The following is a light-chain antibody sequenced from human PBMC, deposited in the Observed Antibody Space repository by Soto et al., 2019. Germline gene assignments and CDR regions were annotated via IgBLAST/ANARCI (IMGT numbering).Light chain of an antibody. Sequence: QSALTQPASVSGSPGQSITISCTGTSSDVGNYDYVSWYQHHPGKAPKVLIYEVRNRPSGVSNRFSGSKSGNTASLTISGLQAEDEADYYCSSYSTTTTRVFGPGTKLTVL. CDR2: EVR. CDR3: SSYSTTTTRV. V-gene: IGLV2-14*01. CDR1: SSDVGNYDY. J-gene: IGLJ1*01.